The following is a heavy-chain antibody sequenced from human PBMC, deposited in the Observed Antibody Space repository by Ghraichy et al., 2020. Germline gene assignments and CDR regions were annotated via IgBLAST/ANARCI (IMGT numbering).Heavy chain of an antibody. Sequence: SGPTLVKPTQTLTLTCSFSGFSLSTSGVGVGWIRQPPGKALEWLALIYWDDDERYSPSLKSRLTITKDTSKNQVVLTMTSLDPVDTATNYCAHRRKYSSGWSTFDYWGQGTLVTVSS. D-gene: IGHD6-19*01. J-gene: IGHJ4*02. CDR3: AHRRKYSSGWSTFDY. CDR1: GFSLSTSGVG. CDR2: IYWDDDE. V-gene: IGHV2-5*02.